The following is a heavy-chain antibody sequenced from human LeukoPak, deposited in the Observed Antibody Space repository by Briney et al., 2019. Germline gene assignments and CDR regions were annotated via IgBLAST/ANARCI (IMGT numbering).Heavy chain of an antibody. D-gene: IGHD5-12*01. V-gene: IGHV1-2*02. CDR1: GYTFSGYY. CDR2: IDPNSGGT. J-gene: IGHJ4*02. CDR3: ARDLVLGYAPPSFDY. Sequence: ASVKVSCKPSGYTFSGYYIHWVRQAPGQGLEGMGWIDPNSGGTKYAQKFQGGVTMTSDTSISTAFMDLGSLRSDDTAVYYCARDLVLGYAPPSFDYWGQGTLVTVSS.